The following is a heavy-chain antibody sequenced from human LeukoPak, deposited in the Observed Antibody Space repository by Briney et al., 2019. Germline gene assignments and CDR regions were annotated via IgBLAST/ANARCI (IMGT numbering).Heavy chain of an antibody. V-gene: IGHV3-7*01. CDR3: ARVGRSIAAAGTDYYYYYMDV. CDR1: GFTFSSYW. D-gene: IGHD6-13*01. Sequence: PGGSLRLSCAASGFTFSSYWMSWVRQAPGKGLEWVANIKQDGGEKYYVDSVKGRFTISRDNAKNSLYLQMNSLRAEDTAVYYCARVGRSIAAAGTDYYYYYMDVWGKGTTVTVSS. CDR2: IKQDGGEK. J-gene: IGHJ6*03.